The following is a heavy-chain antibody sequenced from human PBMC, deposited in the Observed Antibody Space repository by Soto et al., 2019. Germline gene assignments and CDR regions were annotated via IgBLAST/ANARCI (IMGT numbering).Heavy chain of an antibody. V-gene: IGHV4-34*01. CDR2: INHSGST. CDR1: GGSFSGYY. J-gene: IGHJ5*02. CDR3: ARGILELLYNWFDP. D-gene: IGHD1-7*01. Sequence: SETLSLTCAVYGGSFSGYYWSWIRQPPGKGLEWIGEINHSGSTNYNPSLKSRVTISVDTSKNQFSLKLSSVTAADTAVYYCARGILELLYNWFDPWGQGTLVTVSS.